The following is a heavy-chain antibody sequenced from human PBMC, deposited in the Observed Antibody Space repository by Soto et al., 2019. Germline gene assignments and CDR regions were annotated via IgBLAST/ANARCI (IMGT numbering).Heavy chain of an antibody. D-gene: IGHD2-21*01. J-gene: IGHJ6*03. CDR2: ISSNSSYI. Sequence: PGGSLRLSCAASGFTFSSYSMTWVRQAPGKGLEWVSSISSNSSYIYYADSVKGRFTISRDNAKNSLYLQMNSLRAEDTALYYCAKSAYCGGDCYSFWPTDQKSYYYYYYMDVWGKGTTVTVSS. CDR1: GFTFSSYS. V-gene: IGHV3-21*04. CDR3: AKSAYCGGDCYSFWPTDQKSYYYYYYMDV.